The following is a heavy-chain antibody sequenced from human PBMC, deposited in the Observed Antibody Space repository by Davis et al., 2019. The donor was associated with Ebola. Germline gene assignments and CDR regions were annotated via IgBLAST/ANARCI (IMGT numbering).Heavy chain of an antibody. CDR1: GFTFSTHI. CDR3: AKETNEYSSSSNDY. V-gene: IGHV3-30*09. CDR2: GSFDGRVT. D-gene: IGHD6-6*01. Sequence: GESLKISCAVSGFTFSTHIMHWVRQAPGKGLEWVAVGSFDGRVTHYGDSVKGRFAVSRDNSWNTVSLHMSSLRTDDTGVYYCAKETNEYSSSSNDYWGQGILVTVSS. J-gene: IGHJ4*02.